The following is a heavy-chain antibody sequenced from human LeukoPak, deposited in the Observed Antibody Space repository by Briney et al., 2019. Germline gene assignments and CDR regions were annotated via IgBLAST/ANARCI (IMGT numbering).Heavy chain of an antibody. Sequence: GGSLRLSCAASGFTFSSYSMNWVRQAPGKGLEWVSYISSSGSTIYYADSVKGRFTISRDNAKNSLYLQMNSLRAEDTAVYYCARAGVVRGVMPFDYWGQGILVTVSS. CDR1: GFTFSSYS. J-gene: IGHJ4*02. D-gene: IGHD3-10*01. CDR3: ARAGVVRGVMPFDY. CDR2: ISSSGSTI. V-gene: IGHV3-48*04.